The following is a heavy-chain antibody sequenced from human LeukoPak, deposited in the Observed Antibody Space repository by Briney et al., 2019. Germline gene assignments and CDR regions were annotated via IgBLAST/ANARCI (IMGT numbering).Heavy chain of an antibody. J-gene: IGHJ6*03. D-gene: IGHD5-18*01. CDR2: ISGSGGSP. CDR1: GFTFSSYA. Sequence: GGSLRHSCAASGFTFSSYAMNWVRQAPGKGLEWVSGISGSGGSPYYADSVKGRFAISRDNSKNTLYLQMNSLRAEDPAVYYCAKASGYSYGYYMDVWGKGTTVTVSS. V-gene: IGHV3-23*01. CDR3: AKASGYSYGYYMDV.